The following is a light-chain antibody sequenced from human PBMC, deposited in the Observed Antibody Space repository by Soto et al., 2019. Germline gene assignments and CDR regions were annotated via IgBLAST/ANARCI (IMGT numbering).Light chain of an antibody. V-gene: IGKV3-15*01. J-gene: IGKJ1*01. Sequence: EIVMTQSPATLSVSPGERATLSCRASQSVNSNMAWYQQKPGQVPRLLIYGASTRATGIPARFSGSGSGTEFTLTITNLQPEDFAVYHCQQYDNWPPWTFGQGTKVEIK. CDR3: QQYDNWPPWT. CDR2: GAS. CDR1: QSVNSN.